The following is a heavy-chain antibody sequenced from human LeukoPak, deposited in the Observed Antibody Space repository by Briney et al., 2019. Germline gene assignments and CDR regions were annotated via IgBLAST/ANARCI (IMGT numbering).Heavy chain of an antibody. CDR2: IYTSGST. D-gene: IGHD6-6*01. J-gene: IGHJ5*02. V-gene: IGHV4-4*07. Sequence: PSETLSLTCTVSGGSISSYYWSWIRQPAGKGLEWIGRIYTSGSTNYNPSLKSRVTMSVDTPKNQFSLKLSSVTAADTAVYYCARQGKSWGIAARGNWFDPWGQGTLATVSS. CDR3: ARQGKSWGIAARGNWFDP. CDR1: GGSISSYY.